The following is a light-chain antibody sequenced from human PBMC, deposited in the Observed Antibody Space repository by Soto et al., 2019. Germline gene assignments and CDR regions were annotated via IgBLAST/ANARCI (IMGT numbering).Light chain of an antibody. J-gene: IGLJ1*01. Sequence: QSALTQPPSASGTPGQRVTISCSGSSSNIGSNYVYWYQQLPGTAPKLLIYRNNQRPSGVPDRFSGSKSGTSASLAISGLRSEDEADYYCAAWDDSLSVLYVSGTGTKVTVL. CDR2: RNN. V-gene: IGLV1-47*01. CDR1: SSNIGSNY. CDR3: AAWDDSLSVLYV.